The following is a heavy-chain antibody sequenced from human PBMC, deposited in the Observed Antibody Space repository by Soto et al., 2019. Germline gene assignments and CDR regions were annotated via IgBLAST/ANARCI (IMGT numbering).Heavy chain of an antibody. CDR1: GFTFSSYG. CDR3: ARGERAVLRYFDWLSYAFDI. V-gene: IGHV3-33*01. CDR2: IWCDGSNK. Sequence: GGSLRLSCAASGFTFSSYGMHWVRQAPGKGLEWVAVIWCDGSNKYYADSVKGRFTISRDNSKNTLYLQMNSLRAEDTAVYYCARGERAVLRYFDWLSYAFDIWGQGTMVTVSS. D-gene: IGHD3-9*01. J-gene: IGHJ3*02.